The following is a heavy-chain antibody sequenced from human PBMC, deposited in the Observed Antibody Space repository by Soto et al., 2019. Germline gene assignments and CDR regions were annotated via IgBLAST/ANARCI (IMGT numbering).Heavy chain of an antibody. D-gene: IGHD3-9*01. CDR2: IIPILGIA. CDR3: ARSDYDILTGYSSPMDYYFDY. CDR1: GGTFSSYT. Sequence: VQLVQSGAEVKKPGSSVKVSCKASGGTFSSYTISWVRQAPGQGLEWMGRIIPILGIANYAQKFQGRVTITADKATSTAYMELSSLRSEDTAVYYCARSDYDILTGYSSPMDYYFDYWGQGTLVTVSS. J-gene: IGHJ4*02. V-gene: IGHV1-69*02.